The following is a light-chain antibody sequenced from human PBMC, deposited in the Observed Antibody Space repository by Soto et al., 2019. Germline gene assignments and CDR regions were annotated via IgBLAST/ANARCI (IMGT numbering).Light chain of an antibody. CDR3: QQTYTSLT. CDR1: QSISIY. CDR2: AAS. V-gene: IGKV1-39*01. J-gene: IGKJ4*01. Sequence: DIQMTQSPSSLSASVGDRVTITCRASQSISIYLNWYQQKPGKAPKLLIYAASNLQGGVPSRFSGSGSGTDFTLTISSLQPEDFATYYCQQTYTSLTFGGGTKVEIK.